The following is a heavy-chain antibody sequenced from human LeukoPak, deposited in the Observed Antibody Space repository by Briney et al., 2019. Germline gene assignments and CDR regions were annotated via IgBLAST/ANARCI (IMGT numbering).Heavy chain of an antibody. CDR3: ARDLLNEGNHLDY. CDR1: GGSISSGDYY. CDR2: IYYSGST. D-gene: IGHD1-1*01. J-gene: IGHJ4*02. V-gene: IGHV4-30-4*01. Sequence: SETLSLTCTVSGGSISSGDYYWGWIREPQGTGLEWIGYIYYSGSTYYNPSLKSRVTISVDTSKNQFSLKLSSVTAADTAVYYCARDLLNEGNHLDYWGQGTLVTVSS.